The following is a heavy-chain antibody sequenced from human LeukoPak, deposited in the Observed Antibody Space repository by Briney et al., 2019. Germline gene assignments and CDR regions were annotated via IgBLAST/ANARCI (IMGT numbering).Heavy chain of an antibody. CDR2: IIPIFGTA. Sequence: ASVKVSCKASGGTFSSYAISWVRQAPGQGLEWMGGIIPIFGTANYAQKFQGRVTITADKSTSTAYMELSSLRSDDMAVYYCARAAGGWSHFDYWGQGTLVTVSS. V-gene: IGHV1-69*06. D-gene: IGHD6-19*01. CDR1: GGTFSSYA. CDR3: ARAAGGWSHFDY. J-gene: IGHJ4*02.